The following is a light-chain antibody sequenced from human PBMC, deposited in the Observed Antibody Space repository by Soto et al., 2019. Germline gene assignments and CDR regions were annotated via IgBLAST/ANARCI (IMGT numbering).Light chain of an antibody. CDR1: QSISSW. J-gene: IGKJ5*01. V-gene: IGKV1-39*01. Sequence: DIQMTHSPSARSASVVERVTITFLASQSISSWLAWYQQKPGKAPKLLIYAASSLQSGVPSRFSGSGSGTDFTLTISSLQPEDFATYYCQQSYSTPFTFGQGTRLEIK. CDR3: QQSYSTPFT. CDR2: AAS.